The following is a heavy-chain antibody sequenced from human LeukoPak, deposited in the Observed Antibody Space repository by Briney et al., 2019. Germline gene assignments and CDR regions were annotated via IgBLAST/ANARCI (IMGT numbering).Heavy chain of an antibody. V-gene: IGHV3-7*01. J-gene: IGHJ4*02. CDR2: IKQDGSEK. D-gene: IGHD2/OR15-2a*01. CDR3: AGVVSGFPSSRLRYYFDY. Sequence: GGSLRLSCAASGFTFSSYWMSWVRQAPGKGLEWVANIKQDGSEKYYVDSVKGRFTISRDNAKNSLYLQMNSLRAEDTAVYYCAGVVSGFPSSRLRYYFDYWGQGTLVTVSS. CDR1: GFTFSSYW.